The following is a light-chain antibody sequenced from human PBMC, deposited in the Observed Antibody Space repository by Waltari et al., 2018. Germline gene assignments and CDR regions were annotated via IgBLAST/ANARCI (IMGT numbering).Light chain of an antibody. V-gene: IGLV2-14*01. CDR1: STDVCPYHF. J-gene: IGLJ1*01. Sequence: QSALTQPASVSGSPGQSITISCPVSSTDVCPYHFVSWYQQHPGKVPKLILYDVGNRPSGISHRFSASKYGNTASLTISGLQEEDEGEYYCSSYTTSTTLLFGTGTRLTVL. CDR3: SSYTTSTTLL. CDR2: DVG.